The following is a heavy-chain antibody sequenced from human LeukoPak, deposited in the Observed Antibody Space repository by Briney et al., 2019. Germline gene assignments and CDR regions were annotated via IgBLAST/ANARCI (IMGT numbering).Heavy chain of an antibody. CDR2: ISGSDGST. CDR1: GFTFSSYA. Sequence: GGSLRLSCAASGFTFSSYAMSWVRQAPGKGLEWVSSISGSDGSTYYADSVKGRFTISRDNSKNTLYLQMDSLRAGDTAVYYCARGRLRVIDAFDIWGQGTMVTVSS. V-gene: IGHV3-23*01. J-gene: IGHJ3*02. CDR3: ARGRLRVIDAFDI. D-gene: IGHD2-21*01.